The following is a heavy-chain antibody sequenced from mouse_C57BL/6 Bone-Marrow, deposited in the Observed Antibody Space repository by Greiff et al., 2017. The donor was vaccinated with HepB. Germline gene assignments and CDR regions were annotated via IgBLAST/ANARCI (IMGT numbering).Heavy chain of an antibody. Sequence: EVKLVESGGGLVKPGGSLKLSCAASGFTFSSYTMSWVRQTPEKRLEWVATISGGGGNTYYPDSVKGRFTISRDNAKNTLYLQMSSLRSEDTALYYCARHGIYYYGSRDYFDYWGQGTTLTVSS. J-gene: IGHJ2*01. CDR3: ARHGIYYYGSRDYFDY. CDR2: ISGGGGNT. D-gene: IGHD1-1*01. CDR1: GFTFSSYT. V-gene: IGHV5-9*01.